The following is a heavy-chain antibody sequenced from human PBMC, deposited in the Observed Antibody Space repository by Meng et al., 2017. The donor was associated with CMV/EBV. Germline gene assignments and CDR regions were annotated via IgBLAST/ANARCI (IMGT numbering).Heavy chain of an antibody. CDR3: ARVGETIFGVVTHLDH. CDR2: INPNSGDA. CDR1: GYTLTGYS. D-gene: IGHD3-3*01. V-gene: IGHV1-2*02. J-gene: IGHJ4*02. Sequence: ASVKVSCKASGYTLTGYSMHWVRQAPGQGLEWMGWINPNSGDAHYAQKFQGRVTMTRDTSISTAYMELSSLRSDDTAVYYCARVGETIFGVVTHLDHWGQGTLVTVSS.